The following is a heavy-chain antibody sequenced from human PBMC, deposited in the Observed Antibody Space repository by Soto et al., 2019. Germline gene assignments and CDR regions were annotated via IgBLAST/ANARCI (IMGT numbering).Heavy chain of an antibody. J-gene: IGHJ4*02. CDR1: SGSIRSYY. V-gene: IGHV4-59*01. Sequence: QVQLQESGPGLVKPSETLSLTCTVSSGSIRSYYWSWIRQPPGKRLEWIGYIYYSGSTNYNPSLKSRVTISMDTSKNQFSLKLSSVTAADTAVYYCVRSNHFDYWGQGTLVTVSS. CDR3: VRSNHFDY. CDR2: IYYSGST.